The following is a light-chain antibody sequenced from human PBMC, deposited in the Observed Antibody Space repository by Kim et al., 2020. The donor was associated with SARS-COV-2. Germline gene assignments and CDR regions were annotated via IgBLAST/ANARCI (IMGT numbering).Light chain of an antibody. CDR2: RNN. CDR1: SNNFGNQG. CDR3: SAWDSSLSAWV. Sequence: RQTATLTCTGNSNNFGNQGAACLQQHQGHPPKLLSYRNNNRPSGISERLSASRSGNTASLTITGLQPEDEAYYYCSAWDSSLSAWVFGGGTKLTVL. V-gene: IGLV10-54*01. J-gene: IGLJ3*02.